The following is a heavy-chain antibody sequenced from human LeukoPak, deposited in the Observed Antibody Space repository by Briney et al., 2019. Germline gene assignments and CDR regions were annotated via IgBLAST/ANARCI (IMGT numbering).Heavy chain of an antibody. J-gene: IGHJ4*02. CDR2: ISSSGSTI. V-gene: IGHV3-48*03. CDR3: ARGGYSYGYTYFDY. D-gene: IGHD5-18*01. CDR1: GFTFSSYE. Sequence: GGSLRLSCAASGFTFSSYEMNWVRQAPGKGLEWVSYISSSGSTIYYADSVKGRFTISRDNAKNSLYLQMYSLRAEAAAVYYCARGGYSYGYTYFDYWGQGTLVTVSS.